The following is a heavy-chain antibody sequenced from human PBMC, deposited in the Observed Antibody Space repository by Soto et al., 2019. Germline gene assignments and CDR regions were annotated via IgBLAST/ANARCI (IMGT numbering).Heavy chain of an antibody. Sequence: KASETLSLTCTVSGGSISSYYWSWIRQPPGKGLEWIGYIYYSGSTNYNPSLKSRVTISVDTSKNQFSLKLSSVTAADTAVYYCARAPGYYDSSGYHYHAFDIWGQGTMVTVSS. CDR2: IYYSGST. CDR3: ARAPGYYDSSGYHYHAFDI. CDR1: GGSISSYY. D-gene: IGHD3-22*01. V-gene: IGHV4-59*01. J-gene: IGHJ3*02.